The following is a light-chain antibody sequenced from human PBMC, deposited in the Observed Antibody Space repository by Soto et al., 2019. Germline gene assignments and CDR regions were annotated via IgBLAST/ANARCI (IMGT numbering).Light chain of an antibody. CDR1: SGHSTYA. Sequence: QAVVTQSPSASASLGASVKLTCTLSSGHSTYAIAWHQQQPDKGPRYLMKLNSDGSHNKGDGIPDRFSGSSSGAERYLTISSLQSEDEADYYCQTWGTGIRVFGGGTKVTVL. CDR3: QTWGTGIRV. V-gene: IGLV4-69*01. J-gene: IGLJ2*01. CDR2: LNSDGSH.